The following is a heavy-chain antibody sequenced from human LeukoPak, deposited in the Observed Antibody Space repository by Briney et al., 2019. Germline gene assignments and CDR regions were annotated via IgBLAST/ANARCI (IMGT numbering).Heavy chain of an antibody. CDR1: GYTFSSYG. V-gene: IGHV1-2*02. Sequence: ASVKVSCKASGYTFSSYGINWVRQAPGQGLEWMGWINPNSGGTNYAQKFQGRVTMTRDTSISTAYMELSRLRSDDTAVYYCARDHSSGWYEASFGPWGQGTLVTVSS. D-gene: IGHD6-19*01. CDR2: INPNSGGT. CDR3: ARDHSSGWYEASFGP. J-gene: IGHJ5*02.